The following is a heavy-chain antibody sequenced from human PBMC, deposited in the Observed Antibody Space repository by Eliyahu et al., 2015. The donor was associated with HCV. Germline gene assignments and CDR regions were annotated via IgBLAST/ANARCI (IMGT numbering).Heavy chain of an antibody. D-gene: IGHD1-26*01. Sequence: EVQLVESGGGLVQPGGSLRXSCAASGFTFXSYWMXWVRQAPGKGLEWVANIKQDGSEKYYVDSVKGRFTISRDNAKNSLYLQMNSLRAEDTAVYYCARHYQELLGVGFDYWGQGTLVTVSS. CDR2: IKQDGSEK. CDR3: ARHYQELLGVGFDY. CDR1: GFTFXSYW. V-gene: IGHV3-7*04. J-gene: IGHJ4*02.